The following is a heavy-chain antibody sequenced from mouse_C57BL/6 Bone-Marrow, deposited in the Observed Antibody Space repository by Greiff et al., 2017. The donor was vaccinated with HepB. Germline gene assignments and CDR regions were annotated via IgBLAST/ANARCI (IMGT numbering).Heavy chain of an antibody. CDR3: ARNRRLRLRFAY. CDR1: GYTFTSYW. CDR2: IHPNSGST. V-gene: IGHV1-64*01. J-gene: IGHJ3*01. D-gene: IGHD3-2*02. Sequence: QVQLQQPGAELVKPGASVKLSCKASGYTFTSYWMHWVKQRPGQGLEWIGMIHPNSGSTNYNEKFKSKATLTVDKSSSTAYMQLSSLTSEDSAVYYCARNRRLRLRFAYWGQGTLVTVSA.